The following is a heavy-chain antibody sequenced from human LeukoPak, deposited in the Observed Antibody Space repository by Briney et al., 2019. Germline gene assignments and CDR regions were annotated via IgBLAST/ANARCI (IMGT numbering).Heavy chain of an antibody. CDR1: LGSFNAYA. J-gene: IGHJ4*02. V-gene: IGHV1-69*05. CDR2: IIPIFGTS. Sequence: SVKVSCKASLGSFNAYAISWVRQAPGQGVEWMGGIIPIFGTSNYAQKLQGRVTISTDESPSTAYMEVSSLRSEDTAIYYCARGLDASMETAYDYWGQGTLVTVSS. CDR3: ARGLDASMETAYDY. D-gene: IGHD5-18*01.